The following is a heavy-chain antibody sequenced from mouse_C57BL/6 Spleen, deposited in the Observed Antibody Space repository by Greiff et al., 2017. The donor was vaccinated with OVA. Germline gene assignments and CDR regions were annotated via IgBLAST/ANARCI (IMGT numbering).Heavy chain of an antibody. CDR3: ARSLQPPYFDY. CDR1: GYTFTSYW. CDR2: IDPSDSYT. J-gene: IGHJ2*01. Sequence: QVQLQQPGAELVKPGASVKLSCKASGYTFTSYWMQWVKQRPGQGLEWIGEIDPSDSYTNYNQKFKGKATLTVDTSSSTAYMQLSSLTSEDSAVYYCARSLQPPYFDYWGQGTTLTVSS. V-gene: IGHV1-50*01.